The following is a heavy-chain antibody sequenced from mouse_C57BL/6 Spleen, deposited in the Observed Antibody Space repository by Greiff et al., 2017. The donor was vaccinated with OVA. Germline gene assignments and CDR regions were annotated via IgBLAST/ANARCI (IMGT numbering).Heavy chain of an antibody. CDR1: GYTFTSYG. J-gene: IGHJ4*01. Sequence: VQLVESGAELARPGASVKLSCKASGYTFTSYGISWVKQRTGQGLEWIGEIYPRSGNTYYNEKFKGKATLTADKSSSTAYMELRSLTSEDSAVYFCAKEEYYYGSSYGAMDYWGQGTSVTVSS. CDR2: IYPRSGNT. D-gene: IGHD1-1*01. CDR3: AKEEYYYGSSYGAMDY. V-gene: IGHV1-81*01.